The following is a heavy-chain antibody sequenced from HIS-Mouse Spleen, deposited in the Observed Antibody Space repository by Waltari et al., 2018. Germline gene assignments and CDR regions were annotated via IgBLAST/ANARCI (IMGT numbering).Heavy chain of an antibody. Sequence: QVQLVQSGAEVKKPGASVKVSCKASGYTFTGYYMHWVRQAPGQGLEWMGWINPNSGSTNYAQKVQGRVTMTRDTSISTAYMELSRLRSDDTAVYYCARSPSGSSWYDYWGQGTLVTVSS. V-gene: IGHV1-2*02. CDR1: GYTFTGYY. CDR2: INPNSGST. J-gene: IGHJ4*02. D-gene: IGHD6-13*01. CDR3: ARSPSGSSWYDY.